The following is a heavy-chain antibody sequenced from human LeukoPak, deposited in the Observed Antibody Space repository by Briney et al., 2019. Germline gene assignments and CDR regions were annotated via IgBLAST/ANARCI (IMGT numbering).Heavy chain of an antibody. D-gene: IGHD6-13*01. CDR3: AKVTSTYSSSWFTQEYYYYGMDV. V-gene: IGHV3-30*18. CDR2: ISYDGSNK. J-gene: IGHJ6*02. Sequence: GGSLRLSCAAPGFTFSSYGMHWVRQAPGKGLEWVAVISYDGSNKYYADSVKGRFTISRDNSKNTLYLQMNSLRAEDTAVYYCAKVTSTYSSSWFTQEYYYYGMDVWGQGTTVTVSS. CDR1: GFTFSSYG.